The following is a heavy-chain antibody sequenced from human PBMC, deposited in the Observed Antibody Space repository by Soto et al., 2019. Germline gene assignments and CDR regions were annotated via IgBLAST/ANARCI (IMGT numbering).Heavy chain of an antibody. D-gene: IGHD1-26*01. CDR3: AKDQSGGSYYHPPYYYYGMDV. CDR1: GFTFSSYG. V-gene: IGHV3-30*18. Sequence: PGGPLRLSCAASGFTFSSYGMNWVRQAPGKGLEWVALTSYDGSNKYYADSVKGRFTISRDKSKNTLYLEMNSLRAEDTGVYYCAKDQSGGSYYHPPYYYYGMDVWGQRTTVTVSS. J-gene: IGHJ6*02. CDR2: TSYDGSNK.